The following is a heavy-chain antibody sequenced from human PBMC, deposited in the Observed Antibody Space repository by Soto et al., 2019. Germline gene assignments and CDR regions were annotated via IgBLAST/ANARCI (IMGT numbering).Heavy chain of an antibody. CDR3: VKDESINWYSGHFRH. V-gene: IGHV3-9*01. J-gene: IGHJ1*01. Sequence: PGGSLRLSCADSGFTFDYYAMHWVRQVPGKGLEWVSGINWNSGSIGYGDSVKGRFAISRDNAKNSLHLQMNSLSAEDTAFYYCVKDESINWYSGHFRHWGQGTLVTVSS. CDR2: INWNSGSI. CDR1: GFTFDYYA. D-gene: IGHD6-13*01.